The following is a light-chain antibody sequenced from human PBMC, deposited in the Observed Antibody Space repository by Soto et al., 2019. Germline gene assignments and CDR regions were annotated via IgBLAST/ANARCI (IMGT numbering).Light chain of an antibody. Sequence: DIQMTQSPSSMSTSVGDRVTITCRASQGISNFLAWYQQKPGKVPKLLIYAASTLQSGVPSRFIGSGSGTDFTLTISSLQPEDVATYYCQKYNSSPWTFGQGTKVEIK. CDR3: QKYNSSPWT. J-gene: IGKJ1*01. CDR1: QGISNF. CDR2: AAS. V-gene: IGKV1-27*01.